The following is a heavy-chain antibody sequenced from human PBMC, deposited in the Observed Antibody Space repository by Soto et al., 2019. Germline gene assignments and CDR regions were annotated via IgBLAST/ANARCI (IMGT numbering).Heavy chain of an antibody. Sequence: SVKVSCKASGGTLSRYAISWVRQAPGQGLEWMGGIIPIFGTENYAQKFQGRVTITADESTSTAYMELSSLRSEDTAVYYCGGTIAVAGSDAFDIWGQGTMVTVSS. J-gene: IGHJ3*02. V-gene: IGHV1-69*13. CDR3: GGTIAVAGSDAFDI. CDR1: GGTLSRYA. CDR2: IIPIFGTE. D-gene: IGHD6-19*01.